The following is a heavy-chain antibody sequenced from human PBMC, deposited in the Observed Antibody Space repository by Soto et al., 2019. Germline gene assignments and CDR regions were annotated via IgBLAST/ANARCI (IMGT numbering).Heavy chain of an antibody. V-gene: IGHV1-8*01. D-gene: IGHD6-19*01. CDR3: ARRIGMSGTTLGY. Sequence: QVQLVQSGAEVKKPGASVKVSCKASGYTFTSYDINWVRQATGQGPEWMGWMNPNSGNTGYAQKFQGRVSMTRNTSITTAYMELSSLRSEDTAVYYCARRIGMSGTTLGYWGQGTQVTVSS. CDR1: GYTFTSYD. CDR2: MNPNSGNT. J-gene: IGHJ4*02.